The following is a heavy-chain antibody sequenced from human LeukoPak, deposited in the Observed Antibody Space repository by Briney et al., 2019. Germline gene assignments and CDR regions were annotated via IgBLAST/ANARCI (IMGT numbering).Heavy chain of an antibody. Sequence: GGSLRLSCAASGFTFSSYSMNWVRQAPGTGLEWVSSISSSSSYIYYADSVKGRFTISRDNAKNSLYLQMNSLRAEDTAAYYCARGPRITLIRGGQWYYYMDVWGKGTTVTISS. D-gene: IGHD3-10*01. V-gene: IGHV3-21*04. CDR1: GFTFSSYS. CDR3: ARGPRITLIRGGQWYYYMDV. CDR2: ISSSSSYI. J-gene: IGHJ6*03.